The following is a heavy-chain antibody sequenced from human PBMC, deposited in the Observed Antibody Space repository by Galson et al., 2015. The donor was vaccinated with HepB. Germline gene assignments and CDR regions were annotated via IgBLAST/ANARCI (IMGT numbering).Heavy chain of an antibody. CDR1: GGTFGNYI. Sequence: SVKVSCQAPGGTFGNYIIVWVRQAPGQGLEWMGGIIPICSTTNYGQKFQGRVTITADEYTVTAYMELRSLRSEDTDLYFCAYYGSGSSEYLQHWGRGTLVTVSS. D-gene: IGHD3-10*01. J-gene: IGHJ1*01. V-gene: IGHV1-69*13. CDR2: IIPICSTT. CDR3: AYYGSGSSEYLQH.